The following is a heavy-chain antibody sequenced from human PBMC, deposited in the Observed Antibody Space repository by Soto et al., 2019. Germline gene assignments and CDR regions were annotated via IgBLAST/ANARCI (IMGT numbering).Heavy chain of an antibody. Sequence: GGSLRLSCAASGFTFSSYGMHWVRQAPGKGLEWVAVISYDGSNKYYADSVKGRFTISRDNSKNTLYLQMNSLGAEDTAVYYCAREQRWLYYFDYWGQGTLVTVSS. D-gene: IGHD4-17*01. J-gene: IGHJ4*02. CDR3: AREQRWLYYFDY. V-gene: IGHV3-30*03. CDR2: ISYDGSNK. CDR1: GFTFSSYG.